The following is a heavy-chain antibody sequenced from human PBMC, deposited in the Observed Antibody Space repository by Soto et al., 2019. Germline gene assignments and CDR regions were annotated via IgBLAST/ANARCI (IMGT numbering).Heavy chain of an antibody. CDR2: IMAIFGTA. CDR3: ASRPVVPAAITYYYGMDV. Sequence: QVQLVQSGAEVKKPGSSVKVSCKASGYSLSNYAINWVRQAPGQGLEWMGGIMAIFGTANYAQKFQGRVTITADDSTSTVYMDLSSLRSEDTAVYYCASRPVVPAAITYYYGMDVWGQGTTVTVSS. J-gene: IGHJ6*02. D-gene: IGHD2-2*01. CDR1: GYSLSNYA. V-gene: IGHV1-69*01.